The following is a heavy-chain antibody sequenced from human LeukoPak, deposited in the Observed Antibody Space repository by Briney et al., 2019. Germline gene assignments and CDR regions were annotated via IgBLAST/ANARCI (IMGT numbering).Heavy chain of an antibody. CDR3: ARGEYYYGSGSYRAPFDY. J-gene: IGHJ4*02. CDR1: GYTFTSYD. D-gene: IGHD3-10*01. Sequence: GASVKVSCKASGYTFTSYDINWVRQATGQELEWMGWMYPNSGNTGYAQKFQGRVTMTRNTSISTAYMELSSLRSEDTAVYYCARGEYYYGSGSYRAPFDYWGQGTLVTVSS. CDR2: MYPNSGNT. V-gene: IGHV1-8*01.